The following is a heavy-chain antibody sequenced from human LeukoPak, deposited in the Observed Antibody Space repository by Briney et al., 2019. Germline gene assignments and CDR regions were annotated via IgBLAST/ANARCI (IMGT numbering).Heavy chain of an antibody. CDR3: ARDQLVPGLSGAFDV. V-gene: IGHV4-61*01. D-gene: IGHD3-10*01. Sequence: SETLSLTCTVSGGSISSSSYYWGWIRQPPGKGLEWIGYLSHFGTTNYNPSLKSRVTISADTSKKQFSLKLNSVTAADTAVYYCARDQLVPGLSGAFDVWGQGTMVTVSS. J-gene: IGHJ3*01. CDR1: GGSISSSSYY. CDR2: LSHFGTT.